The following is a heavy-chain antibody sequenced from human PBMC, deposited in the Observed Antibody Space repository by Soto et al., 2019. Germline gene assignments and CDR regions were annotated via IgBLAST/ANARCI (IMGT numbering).Heavy chain of an antibody. CDR1: GFTFSSYA. J-gene: IGHJ4*02. Sequence: PGGSLRLSCAASGFTFSSYAMNWVRQAPGKGLEWVSAITSSGGSTYYADSVKGRFSISGDNSKNTLYLQMNSLRAEDTAVYYCAKALDRVYSYGKIDYWGRGTLVTVSS. V-gene: IGHV3-23*01. CDR3: AKALDRVYSYGKIDY. CDR2: ITSSGGST. D-gene: IGHD5-18*01.